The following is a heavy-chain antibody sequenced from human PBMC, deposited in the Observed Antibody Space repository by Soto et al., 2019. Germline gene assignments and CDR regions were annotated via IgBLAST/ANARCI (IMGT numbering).Heavy chain of an antibody. CDR2: IIPMFGTA. J-gene: IGHJ6*02. Sequence: QVQLAQSGAEVKKPGSSVKVSCKASGGTFSTYTINWVRQAPGQGLEWMGGIIPMFGTANYAQKFQGRVTITADESTSTAYMELSSLRTEDTAGYYCARRYCISTSCHYYGMDVWGQGTTVTVSS. CDR3: ARRYCISTSCHYYGMDV. V-gene: IGHV1-69*12. CDR1: GGTFSTYT. D-gene: IGHD2-2*01.